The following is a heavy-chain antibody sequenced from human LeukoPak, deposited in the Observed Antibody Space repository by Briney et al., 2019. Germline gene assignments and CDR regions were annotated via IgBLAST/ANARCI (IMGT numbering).Heavy chain of an antibody. D-gene: IGHD6-19*01. V-gene: IGHV4-59*01. Sequence: PSETLSLTCTVSGGSISHYYWSWIRQPPGKGLEWIGYIYYSGSTNYNPSLKSRVTISVDTSKNQFSLKLSSVTAADTAVYYCARATYGSGWYADHNWFDPWGQGTLVTVSS. J-gene: IGHJ5*02. CDR2: IYYSGST. CDR3: ARATYGSGWYADHNWFDP. CDR1: GGSISHYY.